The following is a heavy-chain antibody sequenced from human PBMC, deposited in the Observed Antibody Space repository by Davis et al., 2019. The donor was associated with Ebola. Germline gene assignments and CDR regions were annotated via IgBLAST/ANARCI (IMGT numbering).Heavy chain of an antibody. V-gene: IGHV1-18*04. Sequence: ASVKVSCKASGYTFTNYGISWVRQAPGQGLEWMGWISVYNGNKIYAQQFQDRITMTTDTSTSTAYMELRSLRSEDTAVYYCARGIFGEVTGGDYWGQGALVTVSS. CDR2: ISVYNGNK. D-gene: IGHD3-3*01. CDR1: GYTFTNYG. J-gene: IGHJ4*02. CDR3: ARGIFGEVTGGDY.